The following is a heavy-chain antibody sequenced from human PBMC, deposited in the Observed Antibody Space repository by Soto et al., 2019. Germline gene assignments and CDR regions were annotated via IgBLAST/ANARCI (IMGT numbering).Heavy chain of an antibody. J-gene: IGHJ4*02. CDR2: TYYRSKWYN. Sequence: SQTLSLTCAISGDSVSSNSAAWNWIRQSPSRGLEWLGRTYYRSKWYNDYAVSVKSRITINPDTSKNQFSLQLNSVTPEDTAVYYCARGSITMVRGVILWTYYFDYWGQGTLVTVSS. V-gene: IGHV6-1*01. CDR1: GDSVSSNSAA. CDR3: ARGSITMVRGVILWTYYFDY. D-gene: IGHD3-10*01.